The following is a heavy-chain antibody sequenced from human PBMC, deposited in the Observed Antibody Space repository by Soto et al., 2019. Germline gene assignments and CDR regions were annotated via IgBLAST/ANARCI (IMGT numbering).Heavy chain of an antibody. CDR2: ISYDGSNK. Sequence: GGSLRLSCAASGFTFSSYGMHWVRQAPGKGLEWVAVISYDGSNKYYADSVKGRFTISRDNSKNTLYLQMNSLRAEDTAVYYCARDLGYCSSTSCYPWFDPWGQGTLVTVSS. D-gene: IGHD2-2*01. V-gene: IGHV3-30*03. CDR3: ARDLGYCSSTSCYPWFDP. J-gene: IGHJ5*02. CDR1: GFTFSSYG.